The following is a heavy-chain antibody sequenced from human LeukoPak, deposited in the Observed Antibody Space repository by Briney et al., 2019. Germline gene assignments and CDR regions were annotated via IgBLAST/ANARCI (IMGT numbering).Heavy chain of an antibody. V-gene: IGHV3-33*01. CDR3: ATFSGYSYGYLSDY. J-gene: IGHJ4*02. CDR2: IRYDGSNK. CDR1: GFTFSSYG. Sequence: PGGSLRLSCEASGFTFSSYGMHWVRQAPGKGLEWVAVIRYDGSNKYYADSVKGRFTISRDNSKNTLYLQMNSLRAEDTAVYYCATFSGYSYGYLSDYWGQGTLVTVSS. D-gene: IGHD5-18*01.